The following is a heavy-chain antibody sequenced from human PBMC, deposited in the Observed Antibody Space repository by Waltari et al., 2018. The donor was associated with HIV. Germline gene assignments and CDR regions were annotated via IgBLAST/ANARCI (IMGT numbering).Heavy chain of an antibody. D-gene: IGHD2-2*01. CDR3: ARGYCSSTSCHYGMDV. CDR2: INPSGGST. Sequence: QVQLVQSGAEVKKPGASVKVSCKASGYTFTSYYMHWVRQAPGQGLEWMGIINPSGGSTSYAQKFQGRVTMTRDTSTSTVYMELSSLRSEDTAVYYCARGYCSSTSCHYGMDVWGQGTTVTVSS. J-gene: IGHJ6*02. CDR1: GYTFTSYY. V-gene: IGHV1-46*03.